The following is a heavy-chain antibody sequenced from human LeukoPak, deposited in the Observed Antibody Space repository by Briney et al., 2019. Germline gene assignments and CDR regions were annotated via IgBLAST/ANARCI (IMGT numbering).Heavy chain of an antibody. D-gene: IGHD3/OR15-3a*01. J-gene: IGHJ4*02. CDR3: ARTVATTLWAFDF. CDR1: AYTFTRHW. CDR2: IYPGDSDT. V-gene: IGHV5-51*01. Sequence: GESLKISCRGIAYTFTRHWIGCVRQMPGKGLGWMGIIYPGDSDTRYSPSFQGQVTISADKSSNTAYVQWKSLKASDTAIYYCARTVATTLWAFDFWGQGTLVTVSS.